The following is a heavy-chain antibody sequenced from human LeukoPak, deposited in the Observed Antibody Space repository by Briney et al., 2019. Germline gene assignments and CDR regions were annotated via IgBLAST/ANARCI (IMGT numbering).Heavy chain of an antibody. J-gene: IGHJ4*02. CDR1: GFTFDDYA. D-gene: IGHD6-19*01. Sequence: GGPLRLSCAASGFTFDDYAMHWVRQAPGKGLEWVSGISWNSGSIGYADSVKGRFTISRDNAKNSLYLQMNSLRAEDTALYYCAKAQAVAYFDYWGQGTLVTVSS. V-gene: IGHV3-9*01. CDR2: ISWNSGSI. CDR3: AKAQAVAYFDY.